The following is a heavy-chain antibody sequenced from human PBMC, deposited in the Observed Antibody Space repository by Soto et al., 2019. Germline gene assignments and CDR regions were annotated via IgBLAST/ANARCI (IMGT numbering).Heavy chain of an antibody. CDR2: INPKSDDT. D-gene: IGHD4-4*01. Sequence: ASVKVSCKASGYPFSDNQIHWLRRAPGQGLEWMGRINPKSDDTNYAQKFQGRVTMTRDTSIDTAYLELTGLTSDDTATYYCARKHSLDYIRWGLDPWGQGALVTVSS. V-gene: IGHV1-2*02. CDR3: ARKHSLDYIRWGLDP. CDR1: GYPFSDNQ. J-gene: IGHJ5*02.